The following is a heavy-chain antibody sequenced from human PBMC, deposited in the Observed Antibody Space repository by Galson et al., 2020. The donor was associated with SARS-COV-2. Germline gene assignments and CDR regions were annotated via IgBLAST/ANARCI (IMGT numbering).Heavy chain of an antibody. CDR2: IYTSGSN. CDR3: ARLATAGTFGVDY. CDR1: GGSMSGYY. J-gene: IGHJ4*02. D-gene: IGHD6-13*01. Sequence: SEPLSLTCTASGGSMSGYYWTWIRQPAGKGPEWIGRIYTSGSNNNNPSLKSRVTMSVDTSKNQFTLKLSSLTAADTAVYYCARLATAGTFGVDYWGQGTLVTVSS. V-gene: IGHV4-4*07.